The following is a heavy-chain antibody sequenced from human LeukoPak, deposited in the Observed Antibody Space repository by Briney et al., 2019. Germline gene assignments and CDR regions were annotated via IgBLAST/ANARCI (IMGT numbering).Heavy chain of an antibody. V-gene: IGHV3-53*01. J-gene: IGHJ3*02. CDR2: IYSGGST. CDR3: AGLQLVRLVNAFDI. D-gene: IGHD6-13*01. Sequence: PRGSLRLSCAASGFTVSSNYMSWVRQAPGKGLEWVSVIYSGGSTYYADSVQARFTISRDHSKNTLYLQLNSLRAEAPAVYYCAGLQLVRLVNAFDISGQGTMVTVSS. CDR1: GFTVSSNY.